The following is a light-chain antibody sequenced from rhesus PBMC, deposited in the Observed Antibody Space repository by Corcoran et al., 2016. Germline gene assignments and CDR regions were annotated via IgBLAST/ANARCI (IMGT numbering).Light chain of an antibody. CDR3: HHAYGIPT. Sequence: DIQMTQSPSSLSASAGDRVTITCQASQGISKHLAWYQQKPRKAPKLLIYSASILMIGVPSRFSGGGAGTDFTLTISRFQPEDFATYYCHHAYGIPTFGHGTKVEIK. CDR1: QGISKH. CDR2: SAS. V-gene: IGKV1S17*01. J-gene: IGKJ1*01.